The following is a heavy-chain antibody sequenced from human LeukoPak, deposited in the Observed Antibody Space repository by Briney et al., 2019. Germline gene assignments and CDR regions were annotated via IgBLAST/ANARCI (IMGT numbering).Heavy chain of an antibody. Sequence: SVRVSCKASGGTFSSYAISWVRQAPGQGLEWMGGIIPIFGTANYAQKFQGRVTITADESTSTAYMELSSLRSEDTAVYYCASGGYSGYDFYYYYYGMDVWGKGTTVTVSS. D-gene: IGHD5-12*01. CDR3: ASGGYSGYDFYYYYYGMDV. CDR2: IIPIFGTA. CDR1: GGTFSSYA. J-gene: IGHJ6*04. V-gene: IGHV1-69*13.